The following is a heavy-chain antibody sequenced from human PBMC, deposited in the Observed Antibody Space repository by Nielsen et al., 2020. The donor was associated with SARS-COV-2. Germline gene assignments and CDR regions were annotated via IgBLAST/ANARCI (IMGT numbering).Heavy chain of an antibody. CDR2: INPSGGST. V-gene: IGHV1-46*03. J-gene: IGHJ4*02. Sequence: SVQVSCKASGYTFTSYYMHWVRQAPGQGLEWMGIINPSGGSTSYAQKFQGRVTMTRDTSTSTVYMELSSLRSEDTAVYYCASSSWYRGFFDYWGQGTLVTVSS. D-gene: IGHD6-13*01. CDR1: GYTFTSYY. CDR3: ASSSWYRGFFDY.